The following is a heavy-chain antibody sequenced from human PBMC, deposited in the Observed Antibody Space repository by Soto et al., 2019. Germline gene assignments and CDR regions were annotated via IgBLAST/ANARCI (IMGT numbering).Heavy chain of an antibody. CDR2: INSGGRT. D-gene: IGHD6-19*01. Sequence: QLQLQESGPGLVKPSETLSLPCTVSGVSIGSSDYYWGWIRQSPGRGLDWIASINSGGRTFYNPALKSRVTIFVDTSKNQFSLRLSAVTAPDTAVYSCTRLPRTTVAGTGADYWGQGTLVTVSS. J-gene: IGHJ4*02. V-gene: IGHV4-39*01. CDR3: TRLPRTTVAGTGADY. CDR1: GVSIGSSDYY.